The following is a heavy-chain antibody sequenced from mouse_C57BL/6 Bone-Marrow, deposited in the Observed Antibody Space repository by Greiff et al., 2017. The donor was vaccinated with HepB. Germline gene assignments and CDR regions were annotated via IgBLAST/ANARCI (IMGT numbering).Heavy chain of an antibody. CDR2: ISSGSSTI. Sequence: EVQVVESGGGLVKPGGSLKLSCAASGFTFSDYGMHWVRQAPEKGLEWVAYISSGSSTIYYADTVKGRFTISRDNAKNTLFLQMTSLRSEDTAMYYCARRRYDLFAYWGQGTLVTVSA. V-gene: IGHV5-17*01. CDR3: ARRRYDLFAY. CDR1: GFTFSDYG. D-gene: IGHD2-3*01. J-gene: IGHJ3*01.